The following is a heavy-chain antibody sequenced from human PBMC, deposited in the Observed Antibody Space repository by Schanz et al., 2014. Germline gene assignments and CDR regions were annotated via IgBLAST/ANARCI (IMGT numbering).Heavy chain of an antibody. Sequence: QVQLVQSGSEVKKPGDSVKVSCETSGYSFTKYGINWVRQAPGQGLEWMGWINAHTGNTQYAQKFQGRVNMTRDTVTTTVHLELTRLRTDDTAIYYCARVHIATYRYSSPGAFDIWGQGTRXTVSS. J-gene: IGHJ3*02. CDR3: ARVHIATYRYSSPGAFDI. CDR1: GYSFTKYG. V-gene: IGHV1-18*01. CDR2: INAHTGNT. D-gene: IGHD6-19*01.